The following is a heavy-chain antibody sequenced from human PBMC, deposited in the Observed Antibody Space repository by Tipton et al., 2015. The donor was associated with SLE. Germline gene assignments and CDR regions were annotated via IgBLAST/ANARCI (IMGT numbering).Heavy chain of an antibody. V-gene: IGHV4-34*01. CDR2: IYYSGST. D-gene: IGHD5-18*01. J-gene: IGHJ2*01. Sequence: TLSLTCAVYGGSFSGYYWSWIRQPPGKGLEWIGSIYYSGSTYYNPSLKSRVTISVDTSKNQFSLKLSSVTAADTAVHYCARHGYSYGWYFDLWGRGTLVTVSS. CDR3: ARHGYSYGWYFDL. CDR1: GGSFSGYY.